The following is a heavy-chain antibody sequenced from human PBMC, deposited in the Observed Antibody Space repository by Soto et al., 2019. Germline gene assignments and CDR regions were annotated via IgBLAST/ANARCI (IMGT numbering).Heavy chain of an antibody. Sequence: QVQLVQSGAEVKKPGSSVKVSCKASGGTFSSYTISWVRQAPGQELEWMGRIIPILGIANYAQKFQGRVTSTADKSTTTAYMELSSLRSEDTAVYYCARDAAPTSVTDEYYYYGMDVWGQGTTVTVSS. J-gene: IGHJ6*02. CDR3: ARDAAPTSVTDEYYYYGMDV. CDR1: GGTFSSYT. CDR2: IIPILGIA. D-gene: IGHD4-17*01. V-gene: IGHV1-69*08.